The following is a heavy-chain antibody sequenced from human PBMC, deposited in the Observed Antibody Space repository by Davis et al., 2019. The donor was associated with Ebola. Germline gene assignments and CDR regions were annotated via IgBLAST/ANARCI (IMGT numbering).Heavy chain of an antibody. J-gene: IGHJ6*02. CDR2: ISGSGGST. CDR3: AKVPFLEWLPDYGMDV. Sequence: GESLKISCAASGFTFSSYAMSWVRQAPGKGLEWVSAISGSGGSTYYADSVKGRFTISRDNSKNTLYLQMNSLRAEETAVYYCAKVPFLEWLPDYGMDVWGQGTTVTVSS. CDR1: GFTFSSYA. V-gene: IGHV3-23*01. D-gene: IGHD3-3*02.